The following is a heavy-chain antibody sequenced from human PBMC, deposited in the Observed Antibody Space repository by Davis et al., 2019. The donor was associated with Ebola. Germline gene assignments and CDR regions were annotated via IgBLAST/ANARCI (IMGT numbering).Heavy chain of an antibody. CDR2: IYPGDSDT. Sequence: GASLKISCKASGYSFTTYWIGWVRQMPGKGLEWMGIIYPGDSDTRYSPSFQGQVTISADKSISTAYLQWNSLEVSDTALYYCARGYWHFDLWGRGTLVTVSS. J-gene: IGHJ2*01. CDR1: GYSFTTYW. V-gene: IGHV5-51*01. CDR3: ARGYWHFDL.